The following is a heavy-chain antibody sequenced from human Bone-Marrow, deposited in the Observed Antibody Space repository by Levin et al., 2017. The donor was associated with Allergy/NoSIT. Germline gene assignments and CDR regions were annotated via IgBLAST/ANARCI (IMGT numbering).Heavy chain of an antibody. CDR2: INPSGDYT. CDR3: ARDPTYVIGGSCYYLDY. D-gene: IGHD2-15*01. CDR1: GYTFTKYY. J-gene: IGHJ4*02. V-gene: IGHV1-46*01. Sequence: ASVKVSCKASGYTFTKYYMHWVRQAPGQGLEWMGIINPSGDYTGYAQKFQGRLTMTRDTPTRTVYMGLSSLRSEDTAVYYCARDPTYVIGGSCYYLDYWGQGTLVTVSS.